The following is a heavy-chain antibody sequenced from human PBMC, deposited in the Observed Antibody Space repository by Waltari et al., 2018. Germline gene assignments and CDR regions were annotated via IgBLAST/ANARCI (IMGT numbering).Heavy chain of an antibody. J-gene: IGHJ4*02. CDR2: LYSGGST. CDR3: TRGVPAAGSFYFDY. V-gene: IGHV3-66*02. CDR1: GFTVSSNY. Sequence: EVQLVESGGGLVQPGGSLRLSCAASGFTVSSNYMNWVRQAPGKGLEWGSVLYSGGSTYYADSVKGRFTLSRDTSKNTLYRQMNSLRNEDTAVYYCTRGVPAAGSFYFDYWGQGILVTVSS. D-gene: IGHD6-13*01.